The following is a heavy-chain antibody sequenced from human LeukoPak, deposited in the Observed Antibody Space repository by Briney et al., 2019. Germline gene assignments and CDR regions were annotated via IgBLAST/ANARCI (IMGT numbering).Heavy chain of an antibody. CDR2: ISSSSSYI. D-gene: IGHD6-6*01. CDR3: ARAARPGSDY. Sequence: GGSLRLSCAASGFTFSSYSMNWVRQAPGKGLEWVSSISSSSSYIYYADSVKGRFTISRDNAKNSLYLQMNSPRAEDTAAYYCARAARPGSDYWGQGTLVTVSS. J-gene: IGHJ4*02. V-gene: IGHV3-21*01. CDR1: GFTFSSYS.